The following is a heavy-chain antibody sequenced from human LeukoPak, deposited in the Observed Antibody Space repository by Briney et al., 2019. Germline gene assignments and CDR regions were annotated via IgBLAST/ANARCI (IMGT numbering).Heavy chain of an antibody. CDR2: IYYSGST. V-gene: IGHV4-39*07. D-gene: IGHD1-26*01. Sequence: PSETLSLTCTVSGGSISSSSYYWGWIRQPPGKGLEWIGSIYYSGSTYYNPSLKSRVTISVDTSKNQFSLKLSSVTAADTAVYYCARAGVGATFFDYWGQGTLVTVSS. CDR1: GGSISSSSYY. J-gene: IGHJ4*02. CDR3: ARAGVGATFFDY.